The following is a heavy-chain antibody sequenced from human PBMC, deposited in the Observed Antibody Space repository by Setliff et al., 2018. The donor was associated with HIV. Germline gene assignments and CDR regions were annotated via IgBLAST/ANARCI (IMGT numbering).Heavy chain of an antibody. CDR3: ARDSVWSSSWPSASDY. Sequence: GGSLRLSCAASGFTFSTYDMNWVRQAPGKGLEWISYITSGGGTIYYADSVKGRFTISRDNAKNSLYLQMNSLRAEDTAVYYCARDSVWSSSWPSASDYWGQGTLVTVSS. CDR1: GFTFSTYD. CDR2: ITSGGGTI. V-gene: IGHV3-48*03. D-gene: IGHD6-13*01. J-gene: IGHJ4*02.